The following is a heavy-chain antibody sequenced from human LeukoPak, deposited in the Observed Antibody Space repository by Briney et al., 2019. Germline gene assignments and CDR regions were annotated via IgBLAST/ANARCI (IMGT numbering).Heavy chain of an antibody. CDR3: AKDDTGGFDP. D-gene: IGHD7-27*01. Sequence: GRSLRLSCAASGFTFSSYGMHWVRQAPGKGLEWVAVISYDGSNKYYADSVKGQFTISRDNSKNTLYLQMNSLRAEDTAVYYCAKDDTGGFDPWGQGTLVTVSS. CDR1: GFTFSSYG. V-gene: IGHV3-30*18. CDR2: ISYDGSNK. J-gene: IGHJ5*02.